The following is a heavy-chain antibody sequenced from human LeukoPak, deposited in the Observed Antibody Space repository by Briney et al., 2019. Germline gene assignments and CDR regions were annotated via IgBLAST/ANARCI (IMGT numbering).Heavy chain of an antibody. D-gene: IGHD3-10*01. Sequence: PSETLSLTCTVSGGYISSSSYYWGWIRQPPGKGLEWIGSIYYSGSTYYNPSLKSRVTISVDTSKNQFSLKLSSVTAADTAVYYCARERITMIRGPMDYWGQGTLVTVSS. CDR1: GGYISSSSYY. CDR2: IYYSGST. CDR3: ARERITMIRGPMDY. J-gene: IGHJ4*02. V-gene: IGHV4-39*07.